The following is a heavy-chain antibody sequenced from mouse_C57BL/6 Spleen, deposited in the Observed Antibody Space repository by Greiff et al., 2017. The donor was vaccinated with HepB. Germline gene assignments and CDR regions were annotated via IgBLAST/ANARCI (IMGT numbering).Heavy chain of an antibody. CDR3: ASSPERLRLRKDYAMDY. CDR2: IWTGGGT. V-gene: IGHV2-9-1*01. CDR1: GFSLTSYA. D-gene: IGHD3-2*02. J-gene: IGHJ4*01. Sequence: QVQLKESGPGLVAPSQSLSITCTVSGFSLTSYAISWVRQPPGKGLEWLGVIWTGGGTNYNSALKSRLSISKDNSKSQVFLKMNSLQTDDTARYYCASSPERLRLRKDYAMDYWGQGTSVTVSS.